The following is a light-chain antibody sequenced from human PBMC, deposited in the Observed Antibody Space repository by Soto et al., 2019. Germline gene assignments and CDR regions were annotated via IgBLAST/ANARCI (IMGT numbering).Light chain of an antibody. CDR1: QSISNW. CDR2: GAS. Sequence: DIQMTQSPSTLSASVGYRVAITWRASQSISNWLAWYQQKPGKAPNLLIYGASSLQSGVPSRFSGSGFGTEFTLTISSLQPGDFATYYCQQYSSRSTFGQGTKVDIK. J-gene: IGKJ1*01. CDR3: QQYSSRST. V-gene: IGKV1-5*01.